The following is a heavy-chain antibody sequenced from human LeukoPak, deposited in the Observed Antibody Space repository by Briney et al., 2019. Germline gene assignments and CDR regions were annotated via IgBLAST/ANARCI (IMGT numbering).Heavy chain of an antibody. CDR3: ARSSSGTYHY. J-gene: IGHJ4*02. D-gene: IGHD3-10*01. CDR1: GYNFASYT. CDR2: INGDNGNT. Sequence: ASVKVSCKTSGYNFASYTMHWLRHAPGQRPEWMWSINGDNGNTKYSEKFQGRVTFTRDTSPSSAYMELSRLRSEDAAVYYCARSSSGTYHYWGQGTLVTVSS. V-gene: IGHV1-3*01.